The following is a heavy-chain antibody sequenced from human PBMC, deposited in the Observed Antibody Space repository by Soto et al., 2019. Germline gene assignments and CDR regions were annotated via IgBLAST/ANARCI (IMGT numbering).Heavy chain of an antibody. V-gene: IGHV5-10-1*01. CDR1: GDSFTSYW. CDR3: ASHYNILTGYDY. D-gene: IGHD3-9*01. Sequence: PGEALKISSKGSGDSFTSYWISWVLQIPGKGLEWMGRFEPSDSYTNYSPSFQVHVTISADKSISTAYLQWSSLKASDTALDYCASHYNILTGYDYWGQGTHVNVSS. J-gene: IGHJ4*02. CDR2: FEPSDSYT.